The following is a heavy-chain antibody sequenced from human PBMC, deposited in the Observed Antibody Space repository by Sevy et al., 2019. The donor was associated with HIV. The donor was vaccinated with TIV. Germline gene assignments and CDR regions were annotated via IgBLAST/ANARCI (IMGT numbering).Heavy chain of an antibody. CDR1: GFTFSKYS. CDR2: LSFGCGEI. Sequence: GGSLRLSCAASGFTFSKYSMSWVCQPPGKGLEWVSTLSFGCGEINHADSVKGRFTISRDNSKNSLYLQMNNLRAEDTAVYYCAREGCTKPHDYWGQRTLVTVSS. CDR3: AREGCTKPHDY. V-gene: IGHV3-23*01. D-gene: IGHD2-8*01. J-gene: IGHJ4*02.